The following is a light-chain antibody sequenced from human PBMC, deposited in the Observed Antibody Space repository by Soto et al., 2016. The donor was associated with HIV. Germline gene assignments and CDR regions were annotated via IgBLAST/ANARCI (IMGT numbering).Light chain of an antibody. J-gene: IGLJ3*02. CDR2: DDR. Sequence: SYVLTQPPSVSVAPGKTARITCGGNNIGSKSVHWYQQKPGRAPVLVVYDDRDRPSGIPERFSGSNSGNTATLTISRVEAGDEADYYCQVWDSSSDHRVFGGGTKLTVL. CDR1: NIGSKS. CDR3: QVWDSSSDHRV. V-gene: IGLV3-21*03.